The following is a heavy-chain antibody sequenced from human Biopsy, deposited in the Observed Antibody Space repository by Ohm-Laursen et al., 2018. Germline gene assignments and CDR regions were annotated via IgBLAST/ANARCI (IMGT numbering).Heavy chain of an antibody. J-gene: IGHJ4*02. Sequence: PLSLTCTVSGDSLTSGPENWSWIRQSPGQGLEYIGFIYSGGNTNYNPSLKNRVTMSVDTAKNQFYLKLYSVTAADTAVYYCARGRRTSGWPYFDNWGQGALVIVSP. CDR3: ARGRRTSGWPYFDN. CDR1: GDSLTSGPEN. D-gene: IGHD6-19*01. V-gene: IGHV4-61*01. CDR2: IYSGGNT.